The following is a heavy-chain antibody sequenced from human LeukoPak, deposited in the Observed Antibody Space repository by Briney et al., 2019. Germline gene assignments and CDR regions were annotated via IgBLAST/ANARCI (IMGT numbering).Heavy chain of an antibody. CDR1: GYTFTGYY. CDR2: INPNSGGT. D-gene: IGHD6-19*01. V-gene: IGHV1-2*02. J-gene: IGHJ6*02. CDR3: ARAEAVAGYVYYYYGMDV. Sequence: GASVKVSCKASGYTFTGYYMHWVRQAPGQGLEWMGWINPNSGGTNYAQKFQGRVTMTRDTSISTAYMELSRLRSDDTAVYCCARAEAVAGYVYYYYGMDVWGQGTTVTVSS.